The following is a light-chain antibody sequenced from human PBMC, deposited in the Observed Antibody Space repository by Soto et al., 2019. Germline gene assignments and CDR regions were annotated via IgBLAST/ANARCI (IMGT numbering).Light chain of an antibody. CDR2: KFS. CDR1: QSLVNSDGDTY. V-gene: IGKV2-30*01. CDR3: MRGTYWPT. Sequence: DVLMTQSPLSLPVTLGQPASISCTCSQSLVNSDGDTYLSWYQLRPGQSPRRLIYKFSNRDCRDPGRFSGSASGLDFALKISRGEAEDGGVYYCMRGTYWPTFGQGTKLEIK. J-gene: IGKJ2*01.